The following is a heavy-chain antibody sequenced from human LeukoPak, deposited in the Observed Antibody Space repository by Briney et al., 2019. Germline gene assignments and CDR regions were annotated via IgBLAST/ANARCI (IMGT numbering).Heavy chain of an antibody. Sequence: APVKVSCKASGYTFTSYDINRVRQATGHGLEWMGWMNPNSGNTGYAQKFQGRVTITRNTSISTAYMELSSLRSEDTAVYYGARSYSSSWYSSDYYYYMDVWGKGTTVTVSS. CDR3: ARSYSSSWYSSDYYYYMDV. V-gene: IGHV1-8*03. CDR1: GYTFTSYD. J-gene: IGHJ6*03. D-gene: IGHD6-13*01. CDR2: MNPNSGNT.